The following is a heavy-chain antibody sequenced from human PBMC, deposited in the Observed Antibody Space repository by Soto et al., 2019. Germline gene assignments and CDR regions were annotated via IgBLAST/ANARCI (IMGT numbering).Heavy chain of an antibody. D-gene: IGHD2-15*01. CDR1: GYTFTSYG. J-gene: IGHJ5*02. CDR2: ISAYNGNT. V-gene: IGHV1-18*01. Sequence: SLKVSCKASGYTFTSYGISWVRQAPVQGLEWVGWISAYNGNTNYAQKLQGRVTMTTDTSTSTAYMELRSLRSDDTAVYYCARAPEYCSGGSCYPYWFDPWGQGTLVNVSS. CDR3: ARAPEYCSGGSCYPYWFDP.